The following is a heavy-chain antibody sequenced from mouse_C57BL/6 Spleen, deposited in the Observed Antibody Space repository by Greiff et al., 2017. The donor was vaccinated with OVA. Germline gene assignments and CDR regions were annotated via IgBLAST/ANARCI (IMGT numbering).Heavy chain of an antibody. D-gene: IGHD2-3*01. CDR1: GFTFSDYG. J-gene: IGHJ4*01. Sequence: EVKLQESGGGLVKPGGSLKLSCAASGFTFSDYGMHWVRQAPEKGLEWVAYISSGSSTIYYADTVKGRFTISRDNAKNTLFLQMTSLRSEDTAMYYCARGVTRDYYAMDYWGQGTSVTVSS. CDR2: ISSGSSTI. V-gene: IGHV5-17*01. CDR3: ARGVTRDYYAMDY.